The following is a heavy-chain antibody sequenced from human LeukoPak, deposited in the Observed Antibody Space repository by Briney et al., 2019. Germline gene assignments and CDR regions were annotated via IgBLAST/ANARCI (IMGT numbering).Heavy chain of an antibody. D-gene: IGHD6-13*01. CDR1: GGSISSYY. V-gene: IGHV4-59*01. Sequence: PSETLSLTCTVSGGSISSYYWSWIRQPPGKGLEWIGYIYYSGSTDYSPSLRSRVTISRDTSKNQFSLKLTSVTAEDTAVYYCARATGISAAANRGQGTLVTVSS. J-gene: IGHJ4*02. CDR2: IYYSGST. CDR3: ARATGISAAAN.